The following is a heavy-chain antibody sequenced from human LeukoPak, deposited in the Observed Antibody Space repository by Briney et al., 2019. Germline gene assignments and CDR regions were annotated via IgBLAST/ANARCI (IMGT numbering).Heavy chain of an antibody. CDR1: GFTFDDYG. V-gene: IGHV3-7*01. CDR2: IKQDGSEK. Sequence: GGSLRLSCAASGFTFDDYGMSWVRQAPGKGLEWVANIKQDGSEKYYVDSVKGRFTISRDNAKNSLYLQMNSLRAEDTAVYYCARVGGGYDFGYWGQGTLVTVSS. J-gene: IGHJ4*02. CDR3: ARVGGGYDFGY. D-gene: IGHD5-12*01.